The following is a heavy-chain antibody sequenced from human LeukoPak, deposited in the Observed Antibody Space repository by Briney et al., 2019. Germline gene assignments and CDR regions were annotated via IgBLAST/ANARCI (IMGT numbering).Heavy chain of an antibody. CDR1: GYTFTGYY. V-gene: IGHV1-2*02. CDR3: ARPLYYYYDSSGYSAGY. CDR2: INPNSGGT. Sequence: VASVKVSCKASGYTFTGYYMHWVRQAPGQGLEWMGWINPNSGGTNYAQKFQVRVTMTRDTSISTAYMELSRLRSDDTAVYYCARPLYYYYDSSGYSAGYWGQGTLVTVSS. D-gene: IGHD3-22*01. J-gene: IGHJ4*02.